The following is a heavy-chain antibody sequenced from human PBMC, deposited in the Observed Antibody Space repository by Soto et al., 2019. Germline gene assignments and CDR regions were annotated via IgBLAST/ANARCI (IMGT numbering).Heavy chain of an antibody. J-gene: IGHJ6*02. Sequence: GGSLRLSCAASGFTFSSYGMHWVRQAPGKGLEWVAVIWYDGSNKYYADSVKGRFTISRDNSKNTLDLQMNSLRAEDTAVYYCARAIIAVAGTVDYYYGMDVWGQGTTVTVSS. CDR3: ARAIIAVAGTVDYYYGMDV. CDR2: IWYDGSNK. CDR1: GFTFSSYG. D-gene: IGHD6-19*01. V-gene: IGHV3-33*01.